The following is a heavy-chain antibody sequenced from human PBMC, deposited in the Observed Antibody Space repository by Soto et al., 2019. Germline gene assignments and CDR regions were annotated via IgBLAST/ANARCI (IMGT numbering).Heavy chain of an antibody. D-gene: IGHD3-10*01. Sequence: QVQLVQSGAEVKKPGSSVKVSCKASGGTFSSYAISWVRQAPGQGLEWMGGIIPIFGTANYAQKFQGRVTITAYESTSTAYMDLSSLRAEDTAVYYCAGYGSGSYYPGRYYYGMEVWGQGTTVTVSS. V-gene: IGHV1-69*01. CDR3: AGYGSGSYYPGRYYYGMEV. J-gene: IGHJ6*02. CDR2: IIPIFGTA. CDR1: GGTFSSYA.